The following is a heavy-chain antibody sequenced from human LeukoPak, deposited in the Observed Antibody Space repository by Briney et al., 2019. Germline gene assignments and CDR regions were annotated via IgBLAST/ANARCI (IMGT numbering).Heavy chain of an antibody. CDR2: ISYDGSNK. D-gene: IGHD6-19*01. Sequence: GGSLRLSCAASGFTFSSYEMNWVRQAPGKGLEWVAVISYDGSNKYYADSVKGRFTISRDNSKNTLYLQMNSLRAEDTAVYYCAKSTGYSSGWYTYWGQGTLVTVSS. CDR1: GFTFSSYE. CDR3: AKSTGYSSGWYTY. V-gene: IGHV3-30*18. J-gene: IGHJ4*02.